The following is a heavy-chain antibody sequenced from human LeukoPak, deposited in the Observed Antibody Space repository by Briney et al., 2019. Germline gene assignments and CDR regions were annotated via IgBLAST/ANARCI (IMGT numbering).Heavy chain of an antibody. D-gene: IGHD1-1*01. CDR2: IIPILGIA. CDR1: GGTFSSYA. J-gene: IGHJ6*02. Sequence: ASVKVSCKASGGTFSSYAISWVRQAPGQGLGWMGGIIPILGIANYAQKFQGRVTITADKSTSTAYMELSSLRSEDTAVYYCATQLERPYYYGMDVWGQGTTVTVSS. CDR3: ATQLERPYYYGMDV. V-gene: IGHV1-69*10.